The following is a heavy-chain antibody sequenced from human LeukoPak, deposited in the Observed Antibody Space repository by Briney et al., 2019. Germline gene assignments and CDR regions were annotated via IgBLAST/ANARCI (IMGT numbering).Heavy chain of an antibody. J-gene: IGHJ4*02. CDR3: AKDVWYEGKDIVVGPAELNFDY. Sequence: GGSLRLSCAASGFTFSDGWMNWVRQAPGKGREWVGRIKSKTDGGTLDYAAPVKGRFTISRDDSKDTLYRQMNSLKTEDTAVYSCAKDVWYEGKDIVVGPAELNFDYWGQGTLVTVSS. D-gene: IGHD2-2*01. V-gene: IGHV3-15*01. CDR1: GFTFSDGW. CDR2: IKSKTDGGTL.